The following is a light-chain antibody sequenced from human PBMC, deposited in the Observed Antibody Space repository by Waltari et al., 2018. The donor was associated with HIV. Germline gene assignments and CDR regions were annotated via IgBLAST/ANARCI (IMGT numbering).Light chain of an antibody. CDR2: GDN. J-gene: IGLJ2*01. CDR1: SPNIGAGYD. Sequence: QSVLTQPPSVSGAPGQRVTISCPGSSPNIGAGYDVHWYRQLPGTAPKLLIYGDNNRPSGVPDRFSGSKSGTSASLAITGLQAEDEANYYCQSYDSSLSGSVVFGGGTKLTVL. CDR3: QSYDSSLSGSVV. V-gene: IGLV1-40*01.